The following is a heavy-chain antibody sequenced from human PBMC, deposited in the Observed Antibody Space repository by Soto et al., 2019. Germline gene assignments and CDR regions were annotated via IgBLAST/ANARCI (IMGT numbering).Heavy chain of an antibody. CDR1: GGTFSSYA. CDR2: IIPIFGTA. D-gene: IGHD1-26*01. Sequence: SVKVSCKASGGTFSSYAISWVRQAPGQGLEWMGGIIPIFGTANYAQKFQGRVTITADESTSTAYMELSSLRSEDTAVYYCASGGSGSYLTFFDYWGQGTLVTVSS. J-gene: IGHJ4*02. V-gene: IGHV1-69*13. CDR3: ASGGSGSYLTFFDY.